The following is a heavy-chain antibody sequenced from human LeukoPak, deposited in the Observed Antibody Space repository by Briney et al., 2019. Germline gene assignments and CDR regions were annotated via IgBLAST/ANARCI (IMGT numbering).Heavy chain of an antibody. CDR3: ARDYGSGSYPTLFDY. CDR2: IYHSGIT. Sequence: PSETLSLTCTVSDYSISSGYGYYWGWIRQPPGKGLEWIGNIYHSGITYYNHFNSSLKSRVTISVDTPKNQFSLKLSSVTAADTAVYYCARDYGSGSYPTLFDYWGQGTLVTVSS. V-gene: IGHV4-38-2*02. CDR1: DYSISSGYGYY. J-gene: IGHJ4*02. D-gene: IGHD3-10*01.